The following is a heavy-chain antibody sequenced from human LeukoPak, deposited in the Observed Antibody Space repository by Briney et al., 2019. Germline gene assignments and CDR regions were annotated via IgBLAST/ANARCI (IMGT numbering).Heavy chain of an antibody. J-gene: IGHJ6*04. Sequence: SVKVSCEASGGTFSSYAISWVRQAPGQGLEWMGGIIPIFGTANYAQKFQGRVTITADESTSTAYMELSSLRSEDTAVYYCARSQVAATHYYYYGMDVWGKGTTVTVSS. D-gene: IGHD2-15*01. CDR2: IIPIFGTA. V-gene: IGHV1-69*13. CDR1: GGTFSSYA. CDR3: ARSQVAATHYYYYGMDV.